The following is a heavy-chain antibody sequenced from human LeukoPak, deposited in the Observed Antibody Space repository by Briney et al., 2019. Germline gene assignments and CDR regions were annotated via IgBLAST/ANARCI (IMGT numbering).Heavy chain of an antibody. CDR2: IYYSGST. J-gene: IGHJ4*02. Sequence: PSETLSLTCTVSGGSISSSSYYWGWIRQPPGKGLEWIGGIYYSGSTYYNPSLNSRVTISVDTSKNHFSLKLSSVTAADTAVYYCARDFTDCSSTSCYFPSYFDYWGQGTLVTVSS. V-gene: IGHV4-39*07. D-gene: IGHD2-2*01. CDR3: ARDFTDCSSTSCYFPSYFDY. CDR1: GGSISSSSYY.